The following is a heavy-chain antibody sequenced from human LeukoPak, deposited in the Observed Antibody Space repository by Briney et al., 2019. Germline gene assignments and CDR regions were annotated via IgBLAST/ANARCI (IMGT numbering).Heavy chain of an antibody. CDR2: MNPNSGNT. V-gene: IGHV1-8*01. CDR3: ARRRIGLVGLASYNWNDALDY. J-gene: IGHJ4*02. Sequence: GASVKVSCKASGYTFTSYDINWVRQATGQGLGWMGWMNPNSGNTGYAQKFQGRVTITRDTSASTAYMELSSLRSEDTAVYYCARRRIGLVGLASYNWNDALDYWGQGTLVTVSS. CDR1: GYTFTSYD. D-gene: IGHD1-1*01.